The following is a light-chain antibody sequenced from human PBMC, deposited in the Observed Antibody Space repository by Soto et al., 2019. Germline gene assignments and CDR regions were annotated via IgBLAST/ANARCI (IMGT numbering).Light chain of an antibody. V-gene: IGLV2-14*01. Sequence: QSALTQPASVSGSPGQSITISCTGASSNIGGYNYVSWYQQHPGKVPKLMIYEVSKRPSGVSNRFSGSKSDNTASLTISGLQAEDEADYYCSLYISRTVVFGGGTQLTVL. CDR3: SLYISRTVV. CDR2: EVS. CDR1: SSNIGGYNY. J-gene: IGLJ3*02.